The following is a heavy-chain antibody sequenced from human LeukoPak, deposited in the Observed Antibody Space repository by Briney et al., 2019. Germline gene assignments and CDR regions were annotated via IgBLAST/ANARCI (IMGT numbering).Heavy chain of an antibody. D-gene: IGHD3-9*01. J-gene: IGHJ4*02. CDR2: IYTSGST. Sequence: SETLSLTCTVSGVSISSYSWSWIRQPAGKGLDWIGRIYTSGSTNYNPSLKSRVTMSVDTSKNQFSLKLSSVTAADTAVYYCARHLKGILTGFYFDYWGQGTLVTVSS. CDR1: GVSISSYS. CDR3: ARHLKGILTGFYFDY. V-gene: IGHV4-4*07.